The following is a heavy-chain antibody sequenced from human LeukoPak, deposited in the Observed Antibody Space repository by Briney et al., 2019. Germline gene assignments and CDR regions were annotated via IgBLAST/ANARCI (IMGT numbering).Heavy chain of an antibody. D-gene: IGHD5-12*01. J-gene: IGHJ4*02. Sequence: GGSLRLSCAASGFTFSSYAMSWVRQTPGKGLEWVSSISNSGGRTFYTDSVKGRFTISRDNSKITLYLQMNSLRAEDTAVYYCAKSYNGYESKPDYWGQGTLVTVSS. CDR3: AKSYNGYESKPDY. CDR1: GFTFSSYA. CDR2: ISNSGGRT. V-gene: IGHV3-23*01.